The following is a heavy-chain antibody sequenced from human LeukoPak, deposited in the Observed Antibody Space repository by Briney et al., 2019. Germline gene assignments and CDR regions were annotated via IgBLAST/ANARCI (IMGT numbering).Heavy chain of an antibody. V-gene: IGHV1-69*04. CDR3: ARDHREGMGATAFDY. CDR2: IIPIFDIA. J-gene: IGHJ4*02. D-gene: IGHD1-26*01. CDR1: GGTFSTYG. Sequence: ASVKVSCKASGGTFSTYGFSWVRQAPGQGLEWTGRIIPIFDIADYAQKFRDRVTITADKSTSTAYMELRSLRSEDTAVYYCARDHREGMGATAFDYWGQGTLVTVSS.